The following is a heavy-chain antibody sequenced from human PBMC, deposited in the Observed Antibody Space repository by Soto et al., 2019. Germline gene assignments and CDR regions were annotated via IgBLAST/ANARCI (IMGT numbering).Heavy chain of an antibody. Sequence: PSETLSLTCAVSGGSISSSNWWSWVRQPPGKGLEWIGEIYHSGSTNYNPSLKSRVTISVDKSKNQFSLKLSSVTAADTAVYYCARDHGSGSYSYYYYGMDVWGQGTTVTVS. CDR1: GGSISSSNW. CDR2: IYHSGST. CDR3: ARDHGSGSYSYYYYGMDV. J-gene: IGHJ6*02. D-gene: IGHD3-10*01. V-gene: IGHV4-4*02.